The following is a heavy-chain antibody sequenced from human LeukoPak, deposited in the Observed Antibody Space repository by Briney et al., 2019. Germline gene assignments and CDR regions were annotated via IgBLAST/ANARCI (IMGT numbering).Heavy chain of an antibody. Sequence: PGGSLRLSCAASGFIFSNAWMSWVRQPPGKGLEWIGSIYYSGSTYYNPSLKSRVTISVDTSKNQFSLKLSSVTAADTAVYYCARDRDYYGSGSYYPNFDYWGQGTLVTVSS. CDR1: GFIFSNAW. V-gene: IGHV4-4*02. CDR2: IYYSGST. J-gene: IGHJ4*02. D-gene: IGHD3-10*01. CDR3: ARDRDYYGSGSYYPNFDY.